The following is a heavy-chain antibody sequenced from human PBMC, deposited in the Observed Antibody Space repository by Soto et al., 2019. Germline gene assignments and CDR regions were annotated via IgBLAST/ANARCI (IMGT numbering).Heavy chain of an antibody. D-gene: IGHD3-22*01. Sequence: GESLKISCAASGFTVSSNYMSWVRQAPGKGLEWVSVIYSGGSTYYADSVKGRFTISRDNSKNTLYLQMNSLRAEDTAVYYCAREVRAYDSSGYYSESSFDYWGQGTLVTVSS. CDR3: AREVRAYDSSGYYSESSFDY. CDR2: IYSGGST. V-gene: IGHV3-66*01. CDR1: GFTVSSNY. J-gene: IGHJ4*02.